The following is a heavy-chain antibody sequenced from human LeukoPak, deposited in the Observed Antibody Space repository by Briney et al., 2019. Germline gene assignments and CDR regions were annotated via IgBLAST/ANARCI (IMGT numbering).Heavy chain of an antibody. CDR3: AREGGYRNGSPFGY. V-gene: IGHV3-30-3*01. CDR1: GFTFSSYA. CDR2: LSYDGSNK. D-gene: IGHD5-12*01. Sequence: GRSLRLSCAASGFTFSSYALHCVGQAPGKGLEWVAVLSYDGSNKYFVDSVKDRFTISRDNSKNTLYLQMNSLRPEDTAVYYCAREGGYRNGSPFGYWGQGTLVTVSS. J-gene: IGHJ4*02.